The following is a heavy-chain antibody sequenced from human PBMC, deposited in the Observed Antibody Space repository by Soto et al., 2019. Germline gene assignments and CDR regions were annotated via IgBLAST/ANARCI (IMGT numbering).Heavy chain of an antibody. CDR2: IYYSGST. D-gene: IGHD4-17*01. J-gene: IGHJ3*02. CDR3: ARLRHTVAMGSLGS. Sequence: PSETLSLTCTASRGSISSYYWSWIRQPPGKGLECIGYIYYSGSTNYDPSLKSRVTISVDTSKNQFFLKLSSVSAADTAVYYSARLRHTVAMGSLGSWGQGTMVTV. CDR1: RGSISSYY. V-gene: IGHV4-59*08.